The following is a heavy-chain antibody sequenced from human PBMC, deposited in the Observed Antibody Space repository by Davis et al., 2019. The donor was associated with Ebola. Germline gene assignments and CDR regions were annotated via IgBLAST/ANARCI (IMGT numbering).Heavy chain of an antibody. Sequence: GGSLRLSCKGSGYSFTSYWIVWVRQMPGNGLECMGIIFPGDSDTRYSPSFQGQVTIPADKSISTAYLQWSSLKASDTAMYYCARGTDGYNPGGYFDSWGQGTLVTVSS. V-gene: IGHV5-51*01. CDR3: ARGTDGYNPGGYFDS. CDR1: GYSFTSYW. D-gene: IGHD5-24*01. J-gene: IGHJ4*02. CDR2: IFPGDSDT.